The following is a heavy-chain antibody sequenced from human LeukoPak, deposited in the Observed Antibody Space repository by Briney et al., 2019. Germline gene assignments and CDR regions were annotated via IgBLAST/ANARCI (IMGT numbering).Heavy chain of an antibody. CDR2: ISWNSGSI. Sequence: GRSLRLSCAASGFTFDDYAMHWVRQAPGKGLEWVSGISWNSGSIGYADSVKGRFTISRDNAKNSLYLQMNSLRAEDTALYYCAKDMTQYQLLIFDYWGQGTLVTVSS. CDR1: GFTFDDYA. D-gene: IGHD2-2*01. V-gene: IGHV3-9*01. J-gene: IGHJ4*02. CDR3: AKDMTQYQLLIFDY.